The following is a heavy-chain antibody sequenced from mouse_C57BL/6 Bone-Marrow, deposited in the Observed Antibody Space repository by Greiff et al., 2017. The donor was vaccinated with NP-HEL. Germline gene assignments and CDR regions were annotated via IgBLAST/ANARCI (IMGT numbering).Heavy chain of an antibody. D-gene: IGHD2-2*01. J-gene: IGHJ3*01. CDR2: SRNKANDYTT. CDR3: ARDAYGSLAY. Sequence: EVKLVESGGGLVQSGRSLRLSCATSGFTFSDFYMEWVRQAPGKGLEWIAASRNKANDYTTEYSASVKGRFIVSRDTSQSILYLQMNALRAEDTAIYYCARDAYGSLAYWGQGTLVTVSA. V-gene: IGHV7-1*01. CDR1: GFTFSDFY.